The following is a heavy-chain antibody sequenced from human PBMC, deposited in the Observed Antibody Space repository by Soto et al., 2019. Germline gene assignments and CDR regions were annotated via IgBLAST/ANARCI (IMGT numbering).Heavy chain of an antibody. D-gene: IGHD6-13*01. Sequence: QVQLQESGPGLVKPSETLSLTCTVSGGSISSYYWSSIRQPPGKGLEWIGYIFHSGSTNYNPSLKSRVTISVDTSKNQFSLRLRSVTAADTAVYYCARGIAAATTTTALTDYWGQGTLVTVSS. CDR3: ARGIAAATTTTALTDY. CDR2: IFHSGST. J-gene: IGHJ4*02. CDR1: GGSISSYY. V-gene: IGHV4-59*01.